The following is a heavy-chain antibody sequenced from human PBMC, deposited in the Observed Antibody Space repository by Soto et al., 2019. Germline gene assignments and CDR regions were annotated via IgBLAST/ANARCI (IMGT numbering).Heavy chain of an antibody. J-gene: IGHJ4*02. CDR1: GFTFSSYG. D-gene: IGHD2-21*02. Sequence: GGSLRLSCAASGFTFSSYGVHWVRQAPGKGLEWVAVISYAGSNKYYSDSVKGRFTISRDNSKNTLYLQMNSLRAEDTAVYYCAKDHQPYCGGDCYYSSYFDYWGQGTLVTVSS. CDR2: ISYAGSNK. V-gene: IGHV3-30*18. CDR3: AKDHQPYCGGDCYYSSYFDY.